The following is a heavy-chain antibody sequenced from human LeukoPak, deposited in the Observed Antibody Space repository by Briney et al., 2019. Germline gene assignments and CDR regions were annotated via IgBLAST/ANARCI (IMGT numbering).Heavy chain of an antibody. D-gene: IGHD3-3*01. V-gene: IGHV3-30*02. CDR3: ARDPQLRNPYYFDY. CDR1: GYTFSSFSSYG. Sequence: GGSLRLSCVASGYTFSSFSSYGMHWVRQGPGKGLEWVAFIRYDGSNEYYADSVKGRFTISRDNSKNTLYLQMNSLRPEDTAVYWCARDPQLRNPYYFDYWGQGTLVTVSS. J-gene: IGHJ4*02. CDR2: IRYDGSNE.